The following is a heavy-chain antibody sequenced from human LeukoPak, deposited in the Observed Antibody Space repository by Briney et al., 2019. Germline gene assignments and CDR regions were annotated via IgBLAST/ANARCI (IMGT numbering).Heavy chain of an antibody. CDR3: APRSPNYYGSGSYNGMDV. J-gene: IGHJ6*02. CDR1: GFTFSSYA. CDR2: ISGSGGST. V-gene: IGHV3-23*01. Sequence: GGSLRLSCAASGFTFSSYAMSWVRQAPGKGLEWVSAISGSGGSTYYADSVKGRFTISRDNSKNTLYLQMNSLRAGDTAVYYCAPRSPNYYGSGSYNGMDVWGQGTTVTVSS. D-gene: IGHD3-10*01.